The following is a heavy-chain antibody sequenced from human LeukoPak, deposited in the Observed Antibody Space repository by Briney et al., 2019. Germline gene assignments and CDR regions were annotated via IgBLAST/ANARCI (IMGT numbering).Heavy chain of an antibody. CDR2: INHSGST. V-gene: IGHV4-34*01. D-gene: IGHD6-13*01. J-gene: IGHJ4*02. CDR3: AIFPVGIAAAGTLY. CDR1: GGSFSSYY. Sequence: SETLSLTCTVSGGSFSSYYWSWVRQPPGKGLEWIGEINHSGSTNYNPSLKSRVTISVDTSQNQFSLKLSSVTAADTAVYYCAIFPVGIAAAGTLYWGQGTLVTVSS.